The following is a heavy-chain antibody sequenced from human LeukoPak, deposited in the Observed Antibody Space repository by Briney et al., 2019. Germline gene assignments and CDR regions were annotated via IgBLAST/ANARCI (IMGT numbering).Heavy chain of an antibody. CDR1: GFTFSSYS. V-gene: IGHV3-48*04. CDR3: AKDSHYDFWSGYSYYYYYMDV. CDR2: ISSSSSTI. Sequence: PGGSLRLSCAASGFTFSSYSMNWVRQAPGKGLEWVSYISSSSSTIYYADSVKGRFTISRDNAKNSLYLQMNSLRAEDTAVYYCAKDSHYDFWSGYSYYYYYMDVWGKGTTVTVSS. J-gene: IGHJ6*03. D-gene: IGHD3-3*01.